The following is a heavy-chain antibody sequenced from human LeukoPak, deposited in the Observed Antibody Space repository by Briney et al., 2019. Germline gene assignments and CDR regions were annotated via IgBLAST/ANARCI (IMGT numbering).Heavy chain of an antibody. V-gene: IGHV3-30-3*01. CDR1: GFTFSNFA. CDR2: ISYDGSNK. D-gene: IGHD5-18*01. J-gene: IGHJ1*01. CDR3: ARGLYTGFFHH. Sequence: RGSLRLSCAASGFTFSNFAMHWVRQAPGKGLEWVAVISYDGSNKYYADSVKGRFTISRDSSKNTLYLQMDSLRTEDTAMYYCARGLYTGFFHHWGQGTLVTVSS.